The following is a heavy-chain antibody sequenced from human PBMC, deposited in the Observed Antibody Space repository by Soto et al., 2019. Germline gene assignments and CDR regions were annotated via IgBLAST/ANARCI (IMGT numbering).Heavy chain of an antibody. CDR2: ISAYNGNT. V-gene: IGHV1-18*01. CDR1: GYTFTSYG. CDR3: ARLGIGELPLYYYYYMDV. Sequence: ASVKVSCKASGYTFTSYGISWVRQAPGQGLEWMGWISAYNGNTNYAQKLQGRVTMTTDTSTSTAYMELRSLRSDDTAVYYCARLGIGELPLYYYYYMDVWGKGTTVTVSS. D-gene: IGHD3-10*01. J-gene: IGHJ6*03.